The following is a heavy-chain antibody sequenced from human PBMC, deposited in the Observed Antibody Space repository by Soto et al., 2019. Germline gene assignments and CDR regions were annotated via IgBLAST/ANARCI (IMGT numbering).Heavy chain of an antibody. D-gene: IGHD5-18*01. CDR1: GYTFTSYG. CDR2: ISAYNGNT. CDR3: ARDSWSYGRYSYYGIDV. V-gene: IGHV1-18*04. Sequence: ASVKVSSKASGYTFTSYGISWVRQAPGQGLEWMGWISAYNGNTNYAQKLQGRVTMTTDTSTSTAYMELRSLRSDDTAVYYCARDSWSYGRYSYYGIDVSGQGTTVTVSS. J-gene: IGHJ6*02.